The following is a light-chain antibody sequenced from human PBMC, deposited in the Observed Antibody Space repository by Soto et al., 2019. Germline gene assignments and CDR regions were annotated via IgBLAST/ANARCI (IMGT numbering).Light chain of an antibody. V-gene: IGLV2-23*01. CDR2: EGT. Sequence: QSVLTQPASVSGSPGQSITISCTGTSSDVGTYNLVSWHQQYPGKAPKVLIYEGTKRPSGVSTRFSGSKSGNTASLTISGLQADDEAEYYCCSYAGSHSWVFGGGTKLTVL. J-gene: IGLJ3*02. CDR3: CSYAGSHSWV. CDR1: SSDVGTYNL.